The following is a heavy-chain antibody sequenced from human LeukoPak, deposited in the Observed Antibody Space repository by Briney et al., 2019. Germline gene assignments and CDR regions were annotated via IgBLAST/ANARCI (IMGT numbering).Heavy chain of an antibody. Sequence: GGSLRLSCAASGFTFSSYWMGWVRQAPEKGLEWVANIKQDGSEKYYVDSVKGRFTISRDNAKNSLYLQMNSLRAEDTAVYYCARDPGYCSSTSCLYFDYWGQGTLVTVSS. V-gene: IGHV3-7*04. J-gene: IGHJ4*02. D-gene: IGHD2-2*01. CDR3: ARDPGYCSSTSCLYFDY. CDR1: GFTFSSYW. CDR2: IKQDGSEK.